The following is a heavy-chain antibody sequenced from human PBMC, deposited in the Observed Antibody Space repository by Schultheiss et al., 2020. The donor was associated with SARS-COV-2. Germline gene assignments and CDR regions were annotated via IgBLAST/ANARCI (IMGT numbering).Heavy chain of an antibody. CDR1: GYSFTSYW. CDR3: ARPIDNDSSDFHY. V-gene: IGHV5-10-1*04. Sequence: ESLKISCKGSGYSFTSYWITWVRQMPGKGLEWMGRIDPSDSYTEYSPSFQGQVTISADKSTSTAYLQWTSLKASDSAMYYCARPIDNDSSDFHYWGQGTLVTVSS. J-gene: IGHJ4*02. D-gene: IGHD6-25*01. CDR2: IDPSDSYT.